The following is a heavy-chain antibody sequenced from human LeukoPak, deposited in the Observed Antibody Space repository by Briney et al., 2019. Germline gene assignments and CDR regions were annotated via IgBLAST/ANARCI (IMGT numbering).Heavy chain of an antibody. CDR2: ISYDGSNK. Sequence: GRSLRLSCAASGFTFSSCDMHWVRQAPGKGLEWVALISYDGSNKYYADSVKGRFIISRDSSKNTLYLQMNSLRPEDTAIYYCAKGGYGIQLWWAFDIWGQGTMVTVSS. V-gene: IGHV3-30*18. CDR1: GFTFSSCD. CDR3: AKGGYGIQLWWAFDI. J-gene: IGHJ3*02. D-gene: IGHD5-18*01.